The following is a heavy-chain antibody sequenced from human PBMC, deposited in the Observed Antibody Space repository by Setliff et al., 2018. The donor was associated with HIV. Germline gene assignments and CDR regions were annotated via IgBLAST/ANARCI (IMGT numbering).Heavy chain of an antibody. CDR1: GYTLTKLS. V-gene: IGHV1-24*01. Sequence: ASVKVSCKVSGYTLTKLSMHWVRQAPGKGLEWMGGFDPEDGETMYAQKFQGRVTITADESTSTAYMELSSLRSEDTAVYYCARGTYTDYEVGDYWGQGTLVTVSS. CDR3: ARGTYTDYEVGDY. J-gene: IGHJ4*02. CDR2: FDPEDGET. D-gene: IGHD4-17*01.